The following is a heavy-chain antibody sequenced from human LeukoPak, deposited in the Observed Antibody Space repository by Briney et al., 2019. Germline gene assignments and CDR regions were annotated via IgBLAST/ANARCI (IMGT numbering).Heavy chain of an antibody. J-gene: IGHJ4*02. CDR1: GGTFSSYA. Sequence: SVKVSCKASGGTFSSYAISWVRQAPGQGLEWMGRIIPILGIANYAQKFQGRVAITADKSTSTAYMELSSLRSEDTAVYYCARSIAAAEAFDYWGQGTLVTVSS. V-gene: IGHV1-69*04. CDR3: ARSIAAAEAFDY. CDR2: IIPILGIA. D-gene: IGHD6-13*01.